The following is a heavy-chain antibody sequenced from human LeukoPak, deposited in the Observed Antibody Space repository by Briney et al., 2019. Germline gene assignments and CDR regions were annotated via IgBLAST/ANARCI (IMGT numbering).Heavy chain of an antibody. D-gene: IGHD3-22*01. CDR1: GDSISSYY. CDR2: IYYSGST. Sequence: PSETLSLTCTVSGDSISSYYWSWIRQPPGKGLEWIGYIYYSGSTNYNPSLKSRVTISVDTSKNQFSLKLSSVTAADTAVYYCARQDSSGYFPDYWGQGTLVTVSS. CDR3: ARQDSSGYFPDY. J-gene: IGHJ4*02. V-gene: IGHV4-59*08.